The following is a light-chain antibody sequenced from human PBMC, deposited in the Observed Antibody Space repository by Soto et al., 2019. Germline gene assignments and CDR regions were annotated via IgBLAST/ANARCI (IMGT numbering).Light chain of an antibody. J-gene: IGKJ1*01. V-gene: IGKV3-11*02. CDR1: ESIGRS. CDR2: DAS. Sequence: CRASESIGRSLAWYQQRPGQAPRLLIYDASNRATGIPARFSGSGSGRDFTLTIYSLGPEDFAVYFCLPLIHWLTFGPGTKVDIK. CDR3: LPLIHWLT.